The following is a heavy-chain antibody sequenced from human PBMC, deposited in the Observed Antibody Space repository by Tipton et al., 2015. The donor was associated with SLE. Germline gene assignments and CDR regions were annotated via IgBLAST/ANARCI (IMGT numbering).Heavy chain of an antibody. J-gene: IGHJ4*02. V-gene: IGHV4-59*08. CDR2: IYYSGST. Sequence: TLSLTCTVSGGSISSYYWSWIRQPPGKGLEWIGYIYYSGSTNYNPSLKSRVTILVDTSKNQFSLKLSSVTAADTAVYYCARLRTGDTRGVADYWGQGTLVTVSS. CDR3: ARLRTGDTRGVADY. CDR1: GGSISSYY. D-gene: IGHD7-27*01.